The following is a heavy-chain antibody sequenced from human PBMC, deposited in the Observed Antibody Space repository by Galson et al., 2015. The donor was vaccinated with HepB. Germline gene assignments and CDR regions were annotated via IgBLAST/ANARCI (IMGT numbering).Heavy chain of an antibody. D-gene: IGHD3-16*01. V-gene: IGHV1-2*02. CDR2: INPNSGGT. CDR3: ARAPKRTPGGNWFDP. J-gene: IGHJ5*02. CDR1: GYTFTGYY. Sequence: SVKVSCKASGYTFTGYYMHWVRQAPGQGLEWMGWINPNSGGTNYAQKFQGRVTMTRDTSISTAYMELSRLRSDDTAVYYCARAPKRTPGGNWFDPWGQGTLVTVSS.